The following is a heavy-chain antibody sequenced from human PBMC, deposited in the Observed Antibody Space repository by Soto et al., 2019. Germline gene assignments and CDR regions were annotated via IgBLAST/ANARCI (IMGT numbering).Heavy chain of an antibody. CDR1: GYTFTNYG. J-gene: IGHJ4*02. D-gene: IGHD2-15*01. CDR3: ARDLMGVVVVAAPEFDY. Sequence: ASLKVSCKASGYTFTNYGINWVRQSPGQGLEWMGCISAYNGNTNYAQKLQGRVTMTTDTSTSTAYMGRRSLRSDDTAVYYCARDLMGVVVVAAPEFDYWGQGTLVTVSS. CDR2: ISAYNGNT. V-gene: IGHV1-18*01.